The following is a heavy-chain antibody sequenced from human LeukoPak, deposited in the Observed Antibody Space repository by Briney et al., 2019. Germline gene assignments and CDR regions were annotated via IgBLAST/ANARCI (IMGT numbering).Heavy chain of an antibody. Sequence: ASVKVSCKASGYTFSSHAINWVRQAPGQGLEWMGWINTNSGTPAYAQGFTGRFVFSLDTSVSTAYLQISSLRAEDTAIYYCARYVYTSGSHYIDYWGQGTVVTVSS. CDR2: INTNSGTP. D-gene: IGHD3-10*01. J-gene: IGHJ4*02. CDR3: ARYVYTSGSHYIDY. V-gene: IGHV7-4-1*02. CDR1: GYTFSSHA.